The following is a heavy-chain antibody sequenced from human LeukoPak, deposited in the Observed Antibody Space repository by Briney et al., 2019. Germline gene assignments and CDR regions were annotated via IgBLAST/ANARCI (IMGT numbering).Heavy chain of an antibody. CDR2: ISAYNGNT. J-gene: IGHJ5*02. D-gene: IGHD3-3*01. V-gene: IGHV1-18*01. Sequence: ASVKVSCKASGYTFTSYGISWVRQAPGQGLEWMGWISAYNGNTNYAQKLQGRVTMTTDTSTSTAYMELRSLRSDDTAVYYCARDGPEPHYDFWSGYKTKNWFDPWGQGTLVTVSS. CDR1: GYTFTSYG. CDR3: ARDGPEPHYDFWSGYKTKNWFDP.